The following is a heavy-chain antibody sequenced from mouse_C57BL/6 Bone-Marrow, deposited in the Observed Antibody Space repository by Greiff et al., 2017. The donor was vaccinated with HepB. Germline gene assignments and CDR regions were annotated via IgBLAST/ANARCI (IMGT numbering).Heavy chain of an antibody. CDR1: GYTFTSYW. Sequence: QVQLQQPGAELVKPGASVKLSCKASGYTFTSYWKHWVKQRPGKGLEWIGMIHPNSGSTNYNEKFKSKATLTVDKSSSTAYMQLSSLTSEDSAVYYCARRPYYGRRKYYFDYWGQGTTLTVSS. J-gene: IGHJ2*01. CDR3: ARRPYYGRRKYYFDY. V-gene: IGHV1-64*01. CDR2: IHPNSGST. D-gene: IGHD1-1*01.